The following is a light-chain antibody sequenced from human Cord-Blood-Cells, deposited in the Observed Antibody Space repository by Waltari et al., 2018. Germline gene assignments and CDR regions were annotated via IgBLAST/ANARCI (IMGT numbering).Light chain of an antibody. V-gene: IGLV6-57*01. CDR1: SGSIASNY. J-gene: IGLJ1*01. CDR2: EDN. CDR3: QSYDSSNYV. Sequence: NFMLTQPHSVSESPGKTVTISCTRSSGSIASNYVQWYQQRPGSSPTTVSYEDNQRPSGVPDRFSGSIDSSSNSASLTISGLKTEDEADYYCQSYDSSNYVFGTGTKVTVL.